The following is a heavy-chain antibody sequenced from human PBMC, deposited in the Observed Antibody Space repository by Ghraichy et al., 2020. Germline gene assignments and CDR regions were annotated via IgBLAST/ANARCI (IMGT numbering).Heavy chain of an antibody. J-gene: IGHJ4*02. CDR2: IYTSGST. Sequence: SETLSLTCTVSGGSISSGSYYWSWIRQPAGKGLEWIGRIYTSGSTNYNPSLKSRVTISVDTSKNQFSLKLSSVTAADTAVYYCARFSSWFDYWGQGTLVTVSS. CDR3: ARFSSWFDY. V-gene: IGHV4-61*02. CDR1: GGSISSGSYY. D-gene: IGHD6-13*01.